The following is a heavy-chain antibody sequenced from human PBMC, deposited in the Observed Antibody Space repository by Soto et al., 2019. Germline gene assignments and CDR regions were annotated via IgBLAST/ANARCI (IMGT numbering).Heavy chain of an antibody. CDR2: ISSSSSYT. J-gene: IGHJ4*02. CDR1: GFTFSDYY. D-gene: IGHD2-2*01. Sequence: QVQLVESGGGLVKPGGSLRLSCAASGFTFSDYYMSWIRQAPGKGLEWVSYISSSSSYTNYADSVKGRFTISRDNAKNSLYLQMNSLRAEDTAVYYCARDPGTDCSSTSCPVIDWGQGTLVTVSS. V-gene: IGHV3-11*06. CDR3: ARDPGTDCSSTSCPVID.